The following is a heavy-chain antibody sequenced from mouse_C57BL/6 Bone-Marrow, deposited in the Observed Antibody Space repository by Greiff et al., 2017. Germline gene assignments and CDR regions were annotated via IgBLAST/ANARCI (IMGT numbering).Heavy chain of an antibody. Sequence: QVQLKESGAELVRPGTSVKVSCKASGYAFTNYLIEWVKQRPGQGLEWIGVINPGSGGTNYNEKFKGKAKLTADKSSSTAYMQLSSLTSEDSAVYFCARRGIYYDYDEAYWGQGTTLTVSS. CDR2: INPGSGGT. V-gene: IGHV1-54*01. J-gene: IGHJ2*01. D-gene: IGHD2-4*01. CDR1: GYAFTNYL. CDR3: ARRGIYYDYDEAY.